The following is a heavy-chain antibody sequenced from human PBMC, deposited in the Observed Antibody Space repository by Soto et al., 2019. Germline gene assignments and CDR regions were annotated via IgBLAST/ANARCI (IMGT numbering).Heavy chain of an antibody. CDR2: MNPNSGNT. Sequence: ASVKVSCKASGHTFTSYDINWVRQAPGQGPEWMGWMNPNSGNTGYAHKFQGRFTMTRSTSINTAYMELSRLRSDDTAVYYCARDWGNCTGGSCYSDYYYYYGMDVWGQGTTVTVSS. CDR1: GHTFTSYD. D-gene: IGHD2-15*01. V-gene: IGHV1-8*01. J-gene: IGHJ6*02. CDR3: ARDWGNCTGGSCYSDYYYYYGMDV.